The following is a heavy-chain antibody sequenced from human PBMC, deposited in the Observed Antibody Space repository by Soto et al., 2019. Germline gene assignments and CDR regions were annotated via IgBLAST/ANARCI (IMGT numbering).Heavy chain of an antibody. V-gene: IGHV1-46*03. CDR2: INPSGGST. J-gene: IGHJ5*02. CDR1: GYAFTTFY. Sequence: QVQLVQSGAEVKKPGASVMLSCKTSGYAFTTFYMHWVRQAPGQGLEWMGIINPSGGSTDYAQKLQGRVPMTSDTSTSTVYMELSSLRFEDTAVYYSARAGINGFDPWGQGTLVTVSS. CDR3: ARAGINGFDP.